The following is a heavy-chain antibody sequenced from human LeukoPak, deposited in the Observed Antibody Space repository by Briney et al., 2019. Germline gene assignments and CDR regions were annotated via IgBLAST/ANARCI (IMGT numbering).Heavy chain of an antibody. CDR1: GFTFSNYT. J-gene: IGHJ4*02. CDR2: ISSSSSYI. D-gene: IGHD6-13*01. V-gene: IGHV3-21*06. Sequence: PGGSLRLSCAASGFTFSNYTLNWLRHAPGKGLEWVSSISSSSSYIYYADSVKGRFTISRDNAKNSLYLQMDSLRAEDTAVYYCASSVRGAAARWGQGTLVTVSS. CDR3: ASSVRGAAAR.